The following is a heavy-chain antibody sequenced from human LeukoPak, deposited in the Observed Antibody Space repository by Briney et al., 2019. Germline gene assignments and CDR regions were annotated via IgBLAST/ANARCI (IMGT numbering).Heavy chain of an antibody. Sequence: PGRSLRLSCAASGFSFSSYGMHWVRQAPGKGLEWVAVIWSDGSDKYCTDSVKGRFTISRDNSKNTLYLQMNSMRAEDTAVYYCARDLGYNYGSGSFNWFDPWGQGTLVTVSS. CDR2: IWSDGSDK. D-gene: IGHD3-10*01. CDR3: ARDLGYNYGSGSFNWFDP. J-gene: IGHJ5*02. CDR1: GFSFSSYG. V-gene: IGHV3-33*01.